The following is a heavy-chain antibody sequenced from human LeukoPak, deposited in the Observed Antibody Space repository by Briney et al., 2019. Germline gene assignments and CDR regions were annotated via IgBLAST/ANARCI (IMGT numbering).Heavy chain of an antibody. V-gene: IGHV3-15*01. CDR1: GFSFTYAW. J-gene: IGHJ4*02. CDR2: IRSETDGATT. CDR3: TTDLNQRLKWFGNPLDH. Sequence: PGGSPRLSCVASGFSFTYAWMSWVRQAPGKGLQWVGHIRSETDGATTDYAAAVQGRFTISRDDSKKMLFLEMNSLKTEDTAVYYCTTDLNQRLKWFGNPLDHWGQGTPVTVSS. D-gene: IGHD3-10*01.